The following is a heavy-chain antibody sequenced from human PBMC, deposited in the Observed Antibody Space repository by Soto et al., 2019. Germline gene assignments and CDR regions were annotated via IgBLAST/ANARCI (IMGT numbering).Heavy chain of an antibody. Sequence: SETLSLTCAVYGGSFSGYYWSWIRQPPGKGLEWIGEINHSGSTNYNPSLKSRVTISVDTSKNQFSLKLSSVTAADTAVYYCARRDYGGDNFDYWGQGTLVTVSS. D-gene: IGHD4-17*01. CDR1: GGSFSGYY. V-gene: IGHV4-34*01. J-gene: IGHJ4*02. CDR3: ARRDYGGDNFDY. CDR2: INHSGST.